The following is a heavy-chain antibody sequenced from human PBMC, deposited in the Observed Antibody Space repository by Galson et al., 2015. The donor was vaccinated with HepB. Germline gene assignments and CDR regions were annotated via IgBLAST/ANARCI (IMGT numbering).Heavy chain of an antibody. CDR3: ARGYCSGGSCYRSGFDI. V-gene: IGHV3-7*03. D-gene: IGHD2-15*01. CDR1: GFTFSNHW. J-gene: IGHJ3*02. Sequence: SLRLSCAASGFTFSNHWMTWVRQAPGKGLEWVANIKQDGSEKYFVDSVKGRFTISRDNAKNSLYLQMNSLRAEDTAVYYCARGYCSGGSCYRSGFDIWGQGTMVTVST. CDR2: IKQDGSEK.